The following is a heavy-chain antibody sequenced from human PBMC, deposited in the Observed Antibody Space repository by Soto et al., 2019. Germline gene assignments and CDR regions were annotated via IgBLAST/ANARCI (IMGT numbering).Heavy chain of an antibody. CDR1: GGTFSTFG. CDR2: IIPFFGTA. V-gene: IGHV1-69*13. CDR3: AKSAPMDAGDKYYYDF. J-gene: IGHJ4*02. D-gene: IGHD4-17*01. Sequence: SVKVSCKASGGTFSTFGISWVRQAPGQGLEWMGGIIPFFGTARYSQKFEDRITITADESTNTVYMGLRSLTSEDTAIYYCAKSAPMDAGDKYYYDFWGQGALVTVSS.